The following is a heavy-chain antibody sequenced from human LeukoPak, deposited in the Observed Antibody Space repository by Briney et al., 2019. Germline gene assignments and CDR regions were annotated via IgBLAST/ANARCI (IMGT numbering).Heavy chain of an antibody. J-gene: IGHJ4*02. D-gene: IGHD5-18*01. CDR2: MYHSGGT. CDR1: GYSISSGYF. Sequence: SEALSLTCIVSGYSISSGYFWGWIRQPPRKGREWIGTMYHSGGTYYNPSLKSRVTISVGTSKNQSSLRLSSVTAADTAMYYCARDRGADTASTDWGQGTLVTVSS. V-gene: IGHV4-38-2*02. CDR3: ARDRGADTASTD.